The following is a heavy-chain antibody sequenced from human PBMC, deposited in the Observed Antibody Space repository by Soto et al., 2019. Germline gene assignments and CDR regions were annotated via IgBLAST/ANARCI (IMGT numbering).Heavy chain of an antibody. J-gene: IGHJ3*02. Sequence: ASVKVSCKASGYTFTSYGISWVRQAPGQGLEWMGWISAYNGNTNYAQKLQGRVTMTTDKSTRTDYMELRSLRSDDTAVYYRATDGIAVSGNDSFEIWGQGTMVTVSS. CDR3: ATDGIAVSGNDSFEI. V-gene: IGHV1-18*01. CDR1: GYTFTSYG. CDR2: ISAYNGNT. D-gene: IGHD6-19*01.